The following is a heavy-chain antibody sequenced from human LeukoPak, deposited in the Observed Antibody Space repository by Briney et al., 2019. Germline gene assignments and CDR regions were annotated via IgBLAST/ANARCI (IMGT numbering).Heavy chain of an antibody. CDR3: ARTPKPIAAAGTGGFFDY. CDR2: INHSGST. Sequence: SETLSLTCAVYVGSFSGYYWSWIRQPPGKGLEWIGEINHSGSTNYNPSLKSRVTISVDTSKNQFSLTLSSVTAADTAVYSCARTPKPIAAAGTGGFFDYWGQGNLVTVSS. D-gene: IGHD6-13*01. V-gene: IGHV4-34*01. CDR1: VGSFSGYY. J-gene: IGHJ4*02.